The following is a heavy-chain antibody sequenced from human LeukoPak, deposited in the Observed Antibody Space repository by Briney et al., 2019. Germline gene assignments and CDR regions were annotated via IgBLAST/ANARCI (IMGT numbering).Heavy chain of an antibody. CDR3: TTASYYDSSGYYP. CDR1: GFTFSNAW. Sequence: PGGSLRLSCAASGFTFSNAWMSWVRQAPGKGLEWVGRIKSKTDGGTTDYAAPVKGRFTISRDDSKNTLYLQMNSLKTEGTAVYYCTTASYYDSSGYYPWGQGTLVTVSS. CDR2: IKSKTDGGTT. D-gene: IGHD3-22*01. J-gene: IGHJ5*02. V-gene: IGHV3-15*01.